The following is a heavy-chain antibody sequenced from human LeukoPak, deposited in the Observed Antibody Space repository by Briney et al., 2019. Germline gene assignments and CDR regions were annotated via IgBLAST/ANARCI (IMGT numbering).Heavy chain of an antibody. CDR1: GFSFNIYY. Sequence: GGSLRLSCGVSGFSFNIYYMSWVRQAPGKGLEWVSYISSSGSTIYYADSVKGRFTISRDNAKNSLYLQMNSLRAEDTAVYYCARDDPYYYDSSGYCDYWGQGTLVTVSS. CDR3: ARDDPYYYDSSGYCDY. V-gene: IGHV3-11*04. D-gene: IGHD3-22*01. J-gene: IGHJ4*02. CDR2: ISSSGSTI.